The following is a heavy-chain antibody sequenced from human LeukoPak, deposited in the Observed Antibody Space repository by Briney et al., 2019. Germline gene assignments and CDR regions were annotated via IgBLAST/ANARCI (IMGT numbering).Heavy chain of an antibody. J-gene: IGHJ3*02. Sequence: GGSLRLSCAASGFTFSSCAMSWVRQAPGKGLEWVSYISSSGSTIYYADSVKGRFTISRDNAKNSLYLQMNSLRAEDTAVYYCAKGPIYDILTGWRKTHNAFDIWGQGTMVTVSS. CDR3: AKGPIYDILTGWRKTHNAFDI. CDR1: GFTFSSCA. CDR2: ISSSGSTI. D-gene: IGHD3-9*01. V-gene: IGHV3-48*03.